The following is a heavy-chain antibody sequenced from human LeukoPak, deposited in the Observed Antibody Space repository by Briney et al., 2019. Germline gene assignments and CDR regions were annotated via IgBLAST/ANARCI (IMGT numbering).Heavy chain of an antibody. J-gene: IGHJ4*02. CDR1: GFTFSGSA. D-gene: IGHD3-16*01. V-gene: IGHV3-73*01. Sequence: GGCLRLSRAASGFTFSGSAIHWVRQASGKGLEWVGRIRGKANTYATLYAASVKGRFTISRDDSKNTAYLQMNSLKTEDTAVYYCTTSAYDYVWAYYFDYWGQGTLVTVSS. CDR3: TTSAYDYVWAYYFDY. CDR2: IRGKANTYAT.